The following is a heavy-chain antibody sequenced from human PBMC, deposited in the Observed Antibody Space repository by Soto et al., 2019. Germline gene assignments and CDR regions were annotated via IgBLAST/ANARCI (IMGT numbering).Heavy chain of an antibody. CDR3: TRLEGDYYYGMDV. J-gene: IGHJ6*02. CDR2: IKSKTDGGTT. Sequence: EVQLVESGGGLVKPGGSLRLSCAASGFTFSNAWMSWVRQAPGKGLEWVGRIKSKTDGGTTDYAAPVKGRFTISRDDSKNTLYLQMNSLKTEDTGVYYCTRLEGDYYYGMDVWGQGTTVTVSS. CDR1: GFTFSNAW. V-gene: IGHV3-15*01.